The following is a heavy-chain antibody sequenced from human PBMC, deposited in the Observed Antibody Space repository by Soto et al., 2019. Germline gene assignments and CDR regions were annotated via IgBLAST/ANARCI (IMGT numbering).Heavy chain of an antibody. D-gene: IGHD3-16*01. Sequence: GGSLRLSCAASGFTFSDYYMSWIRQAPGKGLEWVSYISSSGSTIYYADSVKGRFTISRDNAKNSLYLQMNSLRAEDTAVYYCARDQYYDAPWNYYYYYGMDVWGQGTTVTVYS. CDR1: GFTFSDYY. CDR3: ARDQYYDAPWNYYYYYGMDV. J-gene: IGHJ6*02. V-gene: IGHV3-11*01. CDR2: ISSSGSTI.